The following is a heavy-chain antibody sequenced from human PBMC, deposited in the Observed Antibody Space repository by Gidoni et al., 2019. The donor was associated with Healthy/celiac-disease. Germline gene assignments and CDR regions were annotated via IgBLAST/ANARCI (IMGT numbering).Heavy chain of an antibody. CDR2: ISYDGSNK. Sequence: QVQLVESGGGVVQPGRSLRLSCAASGFSVSSYGMHWVRQAPGKGLEWVAVISYDGSNKYYADSVKGRFTISRDNSKNTLYLQMNSLRAEDTAVYYCAKGQHYDYWGQGTLVTVSS. CDR1: GFSVSSYG. D-gene: IGHD3-10*01. V-gene: IGHV3-30*18. CDR3: AKGQHYDY. J-gene: IGHJ4*02.